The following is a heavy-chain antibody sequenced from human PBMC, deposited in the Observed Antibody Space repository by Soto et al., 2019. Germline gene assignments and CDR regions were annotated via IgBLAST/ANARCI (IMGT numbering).Heavy chain of an antibody. CDR3: AREGSSSPEYFDF. CDR2: IYYTGRT. V-gene: IGHV4-30-4*01. J-gene: IGHJ4*02. Sequence: PSETLSRTCSVSCGSISSDDSSWTWSLQPPGEGLEWIGYIYYTGRTSSTTSLESRFTISIDTSNNQVSLKLSSVSAADTAVYYCAREGSSSPEYFDFWGPGTLVTVSS. CDR1: CGSISSDDSS. D-gene: IGHD2-15*01.